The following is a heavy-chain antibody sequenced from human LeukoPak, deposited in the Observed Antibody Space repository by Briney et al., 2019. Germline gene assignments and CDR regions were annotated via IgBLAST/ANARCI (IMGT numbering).Heavy chain of an antibody. Sequence: PGGSLRLSCAASGFTFSSYSMNWVRQAPGKGLEWVSSISSSSSYIYYADSVKGRFTISRDNAKNSLYLQMNSLRAEDTAVYYCARDFRWYGGNSVIDYWGQGTLVTVSS. CDR2: ISSSSSYI. CDR1: GFTFSSYS. D-gene: IGHD4-23*01. V-gene: IGHV3-21*01. J-gene: IGHJ4*02. CDR3: ARDFRWYGGNSVIDY.